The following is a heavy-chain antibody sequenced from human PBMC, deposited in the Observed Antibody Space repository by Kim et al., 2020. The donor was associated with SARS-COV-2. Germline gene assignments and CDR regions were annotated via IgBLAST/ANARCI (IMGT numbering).Heavy chain of an antibody. D-gene: IGHD1-26*01. CDR3: ARRGDGSSGGTFDI. Sequence: SPSFRGQVTISADKSISTAYLQWSSLKASDTAMYYCARRGDGSSGGTFDIWGQGTMVTVSS. J-gene: IGHJ3*02. V-gene: IGHV5-51*01.